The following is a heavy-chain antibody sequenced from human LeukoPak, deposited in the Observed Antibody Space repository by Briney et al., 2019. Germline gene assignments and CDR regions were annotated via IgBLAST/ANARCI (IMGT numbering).Heavy chain of an antibody. V-gene: IGHV4-59*01. CDR1: GGSISSYY. J-gene: IGHJ4*02. D-gene: IGHD3-22*01. Sequence: PSETLSLTCSVSGGSISSYYWSWIRQPPGKGLEWIGYIYYSGSTNYNPSLKSRVTISVDTSKNQFSLKLSSVTAADTAVYYCARGGYYDSSGYYRPNDYWGQGTLVTVSS. CDR2: IYYSGST. CDR3: ARGGYYDSSGYYRPNDY.